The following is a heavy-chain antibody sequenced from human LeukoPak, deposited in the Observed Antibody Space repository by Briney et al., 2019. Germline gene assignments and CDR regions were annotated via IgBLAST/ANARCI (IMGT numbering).Heavy chain of an antibody. CDR1: GFTFSFYA. J-gene: IGHJ4*02. Sequence: GGSLRLSCAASGFTFSFYAMSWVRQAPGRGPEWVSGIRASGGETYYADSVKGRFTVSRDNSRNTLDLQMNSLRAEDTAVYYCAKYDNCWYERGYFDYWGQGALVTVSS. CDR3: AKYDNCWYERGYFDY. CDR2: IRASGGET. D-gene: IGHD6-13*01. V-gene: IGHV3-23*01.